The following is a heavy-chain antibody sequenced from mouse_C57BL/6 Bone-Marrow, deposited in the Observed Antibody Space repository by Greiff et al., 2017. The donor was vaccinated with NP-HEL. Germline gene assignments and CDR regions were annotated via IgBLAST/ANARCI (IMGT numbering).Heavy chain of an antibody. Sequence: QVQLKESGAELARPGASVKLSCKASGYTFTSYGISWVKQRTGQGLEWIGEIYPRSGNTYYNEKFKGKATLTADKSSSTAYMELRSLTSEDSAVYFCARGRSHWYFDVWGTGTTVTVSS. CDR1: GYTFTSYG. D-gene: IGHD1-1*01. CDR3: ARGRSHWYFDV. CDR2: IYPRSGNT. V-gene: IGHV1-81*01. J-gene: IGHJ1*03.